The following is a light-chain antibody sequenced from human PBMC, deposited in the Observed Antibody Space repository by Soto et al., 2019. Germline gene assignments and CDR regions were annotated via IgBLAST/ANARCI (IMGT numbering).Light chain of an antibody. CDR2: LNSDGSH. J-gene: IGLJ3*02. CDR3: QTWDTGIL. CDR1: SGHSSYA. Sequence: QPVLTQSPSASASLGASVKLTCTLSSGHSSYAIAWHQQQPEKGPRYLMKLNSDGSHNKGDGIPDRFSGSSSGAERYLTISRLQSEDETDYHCQTWDTGILFGGGTKLTVL. V-gene: IGLV4-69*01.